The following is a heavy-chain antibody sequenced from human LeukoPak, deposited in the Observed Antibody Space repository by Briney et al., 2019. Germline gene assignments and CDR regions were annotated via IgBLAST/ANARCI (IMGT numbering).Heavy chain of an antibody. CDR3: ARDWLAGNPYHAFDL. J-gene: IGHJ3*01. D-gene: IGHD3-22*01. V-gene: IGHV3-7*01. CDR1: GFPFSNYW. Sequence: GSLTPPCAAPGFPFSNYWMSWVRQAPGKGLECLANIKEDGSEEYYVDSVKGRFSISRDNAKNSLYLQMNSLRAEDTAVYYCARDWLAGNPYHAFDLWGKGTMVTVSS. CDR2: IKEDGSEE.